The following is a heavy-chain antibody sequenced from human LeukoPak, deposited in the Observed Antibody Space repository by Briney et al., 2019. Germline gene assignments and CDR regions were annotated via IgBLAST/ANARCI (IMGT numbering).Heavy chain of an antibody. CDR2: IIPIFGTA. D-gene: IGHD5-12*01. Sequence: ASVKVSCKASGGTFSSYAISWVRQAPGQGLEWMGGIIPIFGTANCAQKFQGRVTITADESTSTAYMELSSLRSEDTAVYYCAREVYSGYDKFDYWGQGTLVTVSS. J-gene: IGHJ4*02. CDR3: AREVYSGYDKFDY. V-gene: IGHV1-69*13. CDR1: GGTFSSYA.